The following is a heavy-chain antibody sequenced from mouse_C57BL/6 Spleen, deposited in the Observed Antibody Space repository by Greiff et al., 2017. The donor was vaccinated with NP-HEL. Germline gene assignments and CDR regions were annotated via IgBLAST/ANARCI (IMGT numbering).Heavy chain of an antibody. CDR2: ISDGGSYT. CDR1: GFTFSSYA. Sequence: EVMLVESGGGLVKPGGSLKLSCAASGFTFSSYAMSWVRQTPEKRLEWVATISDGGSYTYYPDNVKGRFTISRDNTKNNLYLPMSHLKSGDTAMYYCGREGSYGSSYRFDDWGQGTTLTVSS. V-gene: IGHV5-4*01. D-gene: IGHD1-1*01. J-gene: IGHJ2*01. CDR3: GREGSYGSSYRFDD.